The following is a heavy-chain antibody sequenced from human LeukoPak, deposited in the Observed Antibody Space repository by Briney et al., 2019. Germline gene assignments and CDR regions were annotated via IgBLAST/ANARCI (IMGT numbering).Heavy chain of an antibody. D-gene: IGHD3-22*01. V-gene: IGHV3-23*01. CDR3: AIMHGYYDGSGYWVQ. CDR2: ITPNADRT. CDR1: GFTFGSYG. J-gene: IGHJ1*01. Sequence: GGSLRLSCAASGFTFGSYGMSWVRQAPGKGLEWVSFITPNADRTSYADFVEGRFTISRDNPRNTLYMQMNSLRDEDTALYYCAIMHGYYDGSGYWVQWGQGTPVTVSS.